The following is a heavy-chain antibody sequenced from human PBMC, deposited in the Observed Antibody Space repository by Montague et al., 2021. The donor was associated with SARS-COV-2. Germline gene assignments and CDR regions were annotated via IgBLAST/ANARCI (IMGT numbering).Heavy chain of an antibody. CDR2: INHSGST. CDR3: ARGYDYVWGSYRYLHWLDP. J-gene: IGHJ5*02. D-gene: IGHD3-16*02. Sequence: SETLSLTCAVYGGSFSGYYWSWIRQPPGKGLEWIGEINHSGSTNYNPSLKSRVTISVDTSKNQFSLKLSSVTAADTAVYYCARGYDYVWGSYRYLHWLDPWGQGTLVTVSP. V-gene: IGHV4-34*01. CDR1: GGSFSGYY.